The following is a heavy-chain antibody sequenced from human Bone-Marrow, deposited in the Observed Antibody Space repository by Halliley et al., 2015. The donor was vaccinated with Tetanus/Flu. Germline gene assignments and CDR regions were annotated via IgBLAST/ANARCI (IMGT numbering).Heavy chain of an antibody. CDR3: ARDDYYDSSGYYVEYAFDI. Sequence: QLVQSGAEVKKPGSSVKVSCKASGGTFSSYAISWVRQAPGQGLEWMGGIIPIFGTTNYAQKFQGRVTVTADVSTSTAYMELSSRRSEDTAVYYCARDDYYDSSGYYVEYAFDIWGQGTMVTVSS. V-gene: IGHV1-69*01. CDR2: IIPIFGTT. D-gene: IGHD3-22*01. J-gene: IGHJ3*02. CDR1: GGTFSSYA.